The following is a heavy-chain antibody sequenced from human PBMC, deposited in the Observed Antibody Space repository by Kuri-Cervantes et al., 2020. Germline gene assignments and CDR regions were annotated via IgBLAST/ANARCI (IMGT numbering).Heavy chain of an antibody. CDR2: IGTAADT. CDR1: GFIFSNYD. CDR3: ARGSSSWYGAYFDY. D-gene: IGHD6-13*01. Sequence: GESLKISCAASGFIFSNYDMHWVRQATGKGLEWVSGIGTAADTYYPDSVKGRFTISRENAKNSLYLQMNSLRAEDTAVYYCARGSSSWYGAYFDYWGQGTLVPSPQ. J-gene: IGHJ4*02. V-gene: IGHV3-13*01.